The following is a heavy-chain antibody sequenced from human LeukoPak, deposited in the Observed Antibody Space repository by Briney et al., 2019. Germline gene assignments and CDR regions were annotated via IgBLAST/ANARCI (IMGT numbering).Heavy chain of an antibody. V-gene: IGHV3-11*04. D-gene: IGHD3-22*01. CDR1: GFTFSDYY. CDR2: ISSSGSTI. Sequence: GGSLRLSCAASGFTFSDYYMSWIRQAPGKGLEWVSYISSSGSTIYYADSVKGRFTISRDNAKNSLYLQMNSLRAEDTAVYYCARESSGYADYYYYYYMDVWGKGTTVTVSS. J-gene: IGHJ6*03. CDR3: ARESSGYADYYYYYYMDV.